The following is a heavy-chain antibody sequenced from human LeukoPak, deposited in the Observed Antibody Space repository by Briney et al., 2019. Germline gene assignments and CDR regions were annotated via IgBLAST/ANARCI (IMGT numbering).Heavy chain of an antibody. CDR2: IYYSGST. Sequence: KPSETLSLTCTVSGGSISSYYWSWIRQPPGKGLEWIGYIYYSGSTNYNPSLKSRVTISVDTSKNQFSLKLSSVTAADTAVYYCARGSHYYDSSGYAPSFAFGIWGQGTMVTVSS. V-gene: IGHV4-59*01. CDR1: GGSISSYY. J-gene: IGHJ3*02. D-gene: IGHD3-22*01. CDR3: ARGSHYYDSSGYAPSFAFGI.